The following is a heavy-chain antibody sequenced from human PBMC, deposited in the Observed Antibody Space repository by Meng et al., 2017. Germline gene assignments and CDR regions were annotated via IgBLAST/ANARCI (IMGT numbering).Heavy chain of an antibody. CDR1: GGSISSGDYY. CDR3: ARGPLITMIEV. D-gene: IGHD3-22*01. V-gene: IGHV4-30-4*01. CDR2: IYYSGST. J-gene: IGHJ4*02. Sequence: QLQLQESGPGLVKHSQTLSLTCTVSGGSISSGDYYWSWNRPPPGKGLGWVGYIYYSGSTYYNPSLKSRLTISVDTSKKQFSLELTSVTAADTAVYYCARGPLITMIEVWGQGTLVTVSS.